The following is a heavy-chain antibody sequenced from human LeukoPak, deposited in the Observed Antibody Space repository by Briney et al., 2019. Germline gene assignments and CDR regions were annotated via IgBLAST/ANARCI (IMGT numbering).Heavy chain of an antibody. D-gene: IGHD4-17*01. CDR3: ARGGRTTWHGMDV. CDR1: GFTFSTYG. Sequence: PGGSLRLSCEASGFTFSTYGMHWVRQAPGKGLEWVAVIWYDGSNKNYADSVKGRFTFSRDNSKNTLYLQMNSLRAEDTAVYYCARGGRTTWHGMDVWGQGTTVTVSS. J-gene: IGHJ6*02. V-gene: IGHV3-33*01. CDR2: IWYDGSNK.